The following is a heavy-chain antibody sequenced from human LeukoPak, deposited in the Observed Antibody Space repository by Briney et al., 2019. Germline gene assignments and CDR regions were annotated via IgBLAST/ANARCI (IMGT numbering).Heavy chain of an antibody. D-gene: IGHD3-10*01. CDR2: ISYDGSNK. Sequence: GGSLRLSCAGSGFTFSIYAMHWVRQAPGKGLEWVAVISYDGSNKYYADSVKGRFTISRDNAKNTLYLQMNSLRAEDTAVYYCARDSLNSGSYFDYWGQGALVTVSS. CDR3: ARDSLNSGSYFDY. J-gene: IGHJ4*02. V-gene: IGHV3-30-3*01. CDR1: GFTFSIYA.